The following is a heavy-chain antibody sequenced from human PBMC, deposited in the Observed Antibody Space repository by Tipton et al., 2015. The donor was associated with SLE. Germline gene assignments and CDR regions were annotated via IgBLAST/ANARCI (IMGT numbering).Heavy chain of an antibody. CDR2: INHSGST. J-gene: IGHJ4*02. V-gene: IGHV4-34*01. Sequence: TLSLTCTVSGGSISSYYWSWIRQPPGKGLEWIGEINHSGSTNYNPSLKSRVTISVDTSKNQFSLKLSSVTAADTAVYYCARESGESGYWGQGTLVTVSS. D-gene: IGHD3-3*01. CDR3: ARESGESGY. CDR1: GGSISSYY.